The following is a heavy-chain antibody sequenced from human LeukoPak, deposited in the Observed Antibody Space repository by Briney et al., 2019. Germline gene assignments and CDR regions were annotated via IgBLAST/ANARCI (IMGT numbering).Heavy chain of an antibody. V-gene: IGHV3-48*03. CDR1: GFSFSSYE. D-gene: IGHD6-25*01. CDR3: ARDPGRPYYFDY. Sequence: GGSLRLSCAASGFSFSSYEMNWVRQAPGKGLEWVSYISSSGSTIYYADSVKGRFTISRDSAKNSLYLQMNSLRAEDTAVYYCARDPGRPYYFDYWGQGTLVTVSS. J-gene: IGHJ4*02. CDR2: ISSSGSTI.